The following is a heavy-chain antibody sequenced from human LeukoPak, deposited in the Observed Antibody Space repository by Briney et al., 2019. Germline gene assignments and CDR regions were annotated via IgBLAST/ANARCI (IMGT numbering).Heavy chain of an antibody. D-gene: IGHD4-17*01. V-gene: IGHV4-34*01. J-gene: IGHJ4*02. Sequence: PSETLSLTCAVYGGSFSDYYWTWIRQPPGKGLEWIGEIYHSGSTNYNPSLKSRVTISVDTSKNQFPLKLYSVTAADTAVYYCARGGDYGDYVFHYWGQGTLVTVSS. CDR3: ARGGDYGDYVFHY. CDR1: GGSFSDYY. CDR2: IYHSGST.